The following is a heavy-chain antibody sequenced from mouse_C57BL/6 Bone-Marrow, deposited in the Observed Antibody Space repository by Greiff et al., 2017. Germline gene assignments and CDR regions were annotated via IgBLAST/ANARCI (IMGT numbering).Heavy chain of an antibody. D-gene: IGHD1-1*01. Sequence: QVQLQQSGAELARPGASVKLSCKASGYTFTSYGISWVKQSTGQGLEWIGEIYPRSGNTYYNEKFKGKATLTADKSSSTAYMELRSLTSEDSAVYFCANYGSSTFAYWGQGTLVTVSA. CDR2: IYPRSGNT. CDR3: ANYGSSTFAY. V-gene: IGHV1-81*01. J-gene: IGHJ3*01. CDR1: GYTFTSYG.